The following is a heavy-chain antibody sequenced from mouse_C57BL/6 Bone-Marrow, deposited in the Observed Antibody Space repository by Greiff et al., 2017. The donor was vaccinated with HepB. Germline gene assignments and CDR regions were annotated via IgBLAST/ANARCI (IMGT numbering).Heavy chain of an antibody. D-gene: IGHD1-1*01. Sequence: EVMLVESGGDLVKPGGSLKLSCAASGFTFSSYGMSWVRQTPDKRLEWVATISSGGSYTYYPDSVKGRFTISRDNAKNTLYLQRSSLKSEDTAMYYCARRGTTVVATSPSYWYFDVWGTGTTVTVSS. CDR3: ARRGTTVVATSPSYWYFDV. V-gene: IGHV5-6*02. CDR1: GFTFSSYG. CDR2: ISSGGSYT. J-gene: IGHJ1*03.